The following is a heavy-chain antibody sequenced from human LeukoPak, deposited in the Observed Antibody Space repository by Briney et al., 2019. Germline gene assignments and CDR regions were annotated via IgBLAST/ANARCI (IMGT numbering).Heavy chain of an antibody. CDR1: GFTLSTYT. CDR3: ASIAVAGY. J-gene: IGHJ4*02. Sequence: PGGSLRLSCAASGFTLSTYTMNWVRQAPGKGLEWVSSISSSSNYIYYADSVKGRFTISRDDAKNSLSLQMNSLRAEDTAVYYCASIAVAGYWGQGTLVTVSS. CDR2: ISSSSNYI. V-gene: IGHV3-21*01. D-gene: IGHD6-19*01.